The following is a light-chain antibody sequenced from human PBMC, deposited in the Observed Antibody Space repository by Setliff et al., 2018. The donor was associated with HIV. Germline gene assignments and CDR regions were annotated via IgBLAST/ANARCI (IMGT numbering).Light chain of an antibody. V-gene: IGLV2-14*03. CDR3: SPYTSSNTLV. Sequence: QSVLTQPASVSGSPGQSITISCTGPSSDIGTSNFVSWYQQHPGKAPKLIIYGVTNRPSGVSNRFSGSKSGNTASLTISGLQAENEADYYCSPYTSSNTLVFGGGTRVTV. J-gene: IGLJ3*02. CDR2: GVT. CDR1: SSDIGTSNF.